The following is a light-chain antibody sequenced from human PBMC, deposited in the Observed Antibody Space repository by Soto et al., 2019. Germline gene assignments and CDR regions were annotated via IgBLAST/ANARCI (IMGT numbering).Light chain of an antibody. V-gene: IGKV3-20*01. J-gene: IGKJ5*01. CDR1: QSVSSSY. Sequence: SPGTLSLSPGERATLSCRASQSVSSSYLAWYQQKPGQAPRLLIYGASSRATGIPDRFSGSGSGTDFTLTISRLEPEDFAVYYCQQYGSPGTFGKGTRLEIK. CDR3: QQYGSPGT. CDR2: GAS.